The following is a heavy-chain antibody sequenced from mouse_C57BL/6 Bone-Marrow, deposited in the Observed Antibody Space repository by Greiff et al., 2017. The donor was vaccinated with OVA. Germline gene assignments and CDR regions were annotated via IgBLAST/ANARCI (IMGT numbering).Heavy chain of an antibody. CDR1: GYTFTDYY. D-gene: IGHD2-5*01. Sequence: EVKLQESGPVLVKPGASVKMSCKASGYTFTDYYMNWVKQSHGKSLEWIGVINPYNGGTSYNQKFKGKATLTVDKSSSTAYMELNSLTSEDSAVYYCARVSNYLFDYWGQGTTLTVSS. CDR2: INPYNGGT. V-gene: IGHV1-19*01. CDR3: ARVSNYLFDY. J-gene: IGHJ2*01.